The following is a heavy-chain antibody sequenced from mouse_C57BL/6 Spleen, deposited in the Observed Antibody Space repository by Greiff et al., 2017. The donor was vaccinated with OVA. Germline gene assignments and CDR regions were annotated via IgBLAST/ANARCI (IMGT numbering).Heavy chain of an antibody. CDR3: ARDYSFTYWYFDV. Sequence: EVQLVESGGGLVKPGGSLKLSCAASGFTFSDYGMHWVRQAPEKGLEWVAYISSGSSTIYYADTVKGRFTISRDNAKNTLFLQMTSLRSEDTAMYYCARDYSFTYWYFDVWGTGTTVTVSS. CDR2: ISSGSSTI. J-gene: IGHJ1*03. D-gene: IGHD2-12*01. CDR1: GFTFSDYG. V-gene: IGHV5-17*01.